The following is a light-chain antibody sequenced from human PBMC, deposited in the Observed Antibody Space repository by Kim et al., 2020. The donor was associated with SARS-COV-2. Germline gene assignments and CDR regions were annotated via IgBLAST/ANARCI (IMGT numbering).Light chain of an antibody. J-gene: IGLJ3*02. CDR3: SSFTTSNSFEV. CDR1: DSDIGGYNY. Sequence: QSLTISCTGTDSDIGGYNYVSWYQQHPGKAPNLMIYDVSKRPSGVSNRFSGSKSGNTASLTISGLQAEDEADYYCSSFTTSNSFEVFGGGTQLTVL. V-gene: IGLV2-14*04. CDR2: DVS.